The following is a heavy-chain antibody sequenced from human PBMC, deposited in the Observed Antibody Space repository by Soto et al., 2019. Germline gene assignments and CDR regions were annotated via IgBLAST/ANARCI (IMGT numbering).Heavy chain of an antibody. J-gene: IGHJ4*02. CDR3: ARAPPNYYGSGSYYLPYFDY. V-gene: IGHV4-59*01. CDR1: GGSISSYY. Sequence: SETLSLTCTVSGGSISSYYWSWIRQPPGKGLEWIGYIYYSGSTNYNPSLKSRVTISVDTSKNQFSLKLSSVTAADTAVYYCARAPPNYYGSGSYYLPYFDYWGQGTLVTVSS. CDR2: IYYSGST. D-gene: IGHD3-10*01.